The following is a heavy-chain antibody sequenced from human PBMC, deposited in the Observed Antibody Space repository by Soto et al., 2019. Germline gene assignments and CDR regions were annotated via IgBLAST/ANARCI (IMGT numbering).Heavy chain of an antibody. Sequence: SETLSLTCAVYGGSFSGYYWSWIRQPPGKGLEWIGEINHSGSTNYNPSLKSRVTISVDTSKNQFSLKLSSVTAADTAVYYCASLQPKPRIAVAAPQTTDWFDPWGQGTLVTVSS. CDR2: INHSGST. CDR3: ASLQPKPRIAVAAPQTTDWFDP. D-gene: IGHD6-19*01. V-gene: IGHV4-34*01. CDR1: GGSFSGYY. J-gene: IGHJ5*02.